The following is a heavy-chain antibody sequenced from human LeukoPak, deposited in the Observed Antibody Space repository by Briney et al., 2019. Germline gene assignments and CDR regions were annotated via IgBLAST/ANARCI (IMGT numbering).Heavy chain of an antibody. CDR2: IIPIFGTA. J-gene: IGHJ4*02. D-gene: IGHD2-15*01. V-gene: IGHV1-69*05. CDR1: GGTFSSYD. CDR3: ARNGYCSGGSCYSLYFDY. Sequence: SVKVSCKASGGTFSSYDISWVRQAPGQGLEWMGGIIPIFGTANYAQKFQGRVTITTDESTSTAYMELSSLRSEDTAVYYCARNGYCSGGSCYSLYFDYWGQGTLVTVSS.